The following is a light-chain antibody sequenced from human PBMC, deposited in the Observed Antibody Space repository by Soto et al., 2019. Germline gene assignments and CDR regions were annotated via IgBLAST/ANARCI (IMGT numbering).Light chain of an antibody. V-gene: IGKV3-20*01. CDR3: KHYGGSPSFT. CDR2: GAS. Sequence: EIVLTQSPGTLSLSPGERATLSCRASQSVSSSYLGWYQQKPGQAPRLLIYGASGRATGIPDRFSGSGSGTDRTLTISRLEPDDFAVYYCKHYGGSPSFTFGPGTKVDIK. J-gene: IGKJ3*01. CDR1: QSVSSSY.